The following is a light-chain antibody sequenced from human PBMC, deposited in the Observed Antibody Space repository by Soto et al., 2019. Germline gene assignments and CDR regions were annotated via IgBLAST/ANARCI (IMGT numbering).Light chain of an antibody. Sequence: QSVLTQPASVSASPGQSIFISCTGTSEDIGAYDYVSWYQQHPGKASKLILYAVINRPSGVSSRFSGSKSGNTASLNISGVQPEDEADYYCSSYRSSDTLEVFGTGTKVTVL. CDR3: SSYRSSDTLEV. CDR1: SEDIGAYDY. V-gene: IGLV2-14*01. CDR2: AVI. J-gene: IGLJ1*01.